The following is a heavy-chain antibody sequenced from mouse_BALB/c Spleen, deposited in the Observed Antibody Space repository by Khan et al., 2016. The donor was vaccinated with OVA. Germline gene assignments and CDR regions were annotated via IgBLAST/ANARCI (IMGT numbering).Heavy chain of an antibody. CDR2: ISYSGST. D-gene: IGHD2-1*01. CDR3: ARNYGNYLDY. Sequence: VQLKESGPGLVKPSQSLSLTCTVTGYSITSDYAWYWIRQLPGNILERMGYISYSGSTSYNPSLKSRISITRDTSKNQFFLQLNCVTTEDTATYYCARNYGNYLDYWGQGTTLTVSS. V-gene: IGHV3-2*02. J-gene: IGHJ2*01. CDR1: GYSITSDYA.